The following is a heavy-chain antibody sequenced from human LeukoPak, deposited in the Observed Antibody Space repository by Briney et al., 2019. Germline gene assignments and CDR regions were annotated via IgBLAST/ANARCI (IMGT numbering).Heavy chain of an antibody. CDR2: IIPIFGTA. D-gene: IGHD3-16*01. CDR3: ARIPALQFDLGEFDY. J-gene: IGHJ4*02. V-gene: IGHV1-69*05. CDR1: GGTFSSYA. Sequence: GASVKVSCKASGGTFSSYAISWVRQAPGQGLEWMGGIIPIFGTANYAQKFQGRVTITTDESTSTAYMELSSLRAEDTAVYYCARIPALQFDLGEFDYWGQGTLVTVSS.